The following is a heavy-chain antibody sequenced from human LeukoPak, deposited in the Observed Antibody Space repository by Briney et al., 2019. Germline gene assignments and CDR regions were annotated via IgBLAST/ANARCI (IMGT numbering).Heavy chain of an antibody. J-gene: IGHJ4*02. V-gene: IGHV4-39*07. Sequence: SETLSLTCTVSGGSISSYYWSWIRQPPGKGLEWIGSIYYSGSTYYNPSLKSRVTISVDTSKNQFSLKLSSVTAADTAVYYCAIGGDSSGYFVLDYWGQGTLVTVSS. CDR1: GGSISSYY. D-gene: IGHD3-22*01. CDR2: IYYSGST. CDR3: AIGGDSSGYFVLDY.